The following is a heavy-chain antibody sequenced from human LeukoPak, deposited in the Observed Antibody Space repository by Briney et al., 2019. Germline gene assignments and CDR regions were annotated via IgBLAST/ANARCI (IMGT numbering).Heavy chain of an antibody. D-gene: IGHD3-22*01. V-gene: IGHV4-39*01. CDR2: IYYNGGA. J-gene: IGHJ3*02. Sequence: SETLSLTCTVSGGSIRSSTYYWGWIRQPPGKGLEWIGTIYYNGGAYYNPSLKSRVTISVATSKNQFSLKLSSVPAADTAVYYCARHDSSGPYNAFDIWGQGTMVIVSS. CDR1: GGSIRSSTYY. CDR3: ARHDSSGPYNAFDI.